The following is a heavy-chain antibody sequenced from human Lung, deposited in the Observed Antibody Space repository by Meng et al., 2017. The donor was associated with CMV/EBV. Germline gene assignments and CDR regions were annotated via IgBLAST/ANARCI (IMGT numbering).Heavy chain of an antibody. J-gene: IGHJ5*02. D-gene: IGHD6-19*01. CDR3: AHIGSGWYWGGIINWFDP. V-gene: IGHV2-5*02. CDR1: GFSLSTSGVG. Sequence: QITLKESGPTLVKPTQTLTLTCPFSGFSLSTSGVGVGWIRQPPGKALEWLALIYWDDDKRYSPSLKSRLTITKDTSKNQVVLTMTNMDPVDTATYYCAHIGSGWYWGGIINWFDPWGQGTLVTVS. CDR2: IYWDDDK.